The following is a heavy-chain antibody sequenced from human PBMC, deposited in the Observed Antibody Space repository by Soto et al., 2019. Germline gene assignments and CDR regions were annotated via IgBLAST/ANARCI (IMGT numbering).Heavy chain of an antibody. V-gene: IGHV3-30*18. Sequence: SLRLSCAASGFTFSSYGMHWVRQAPGKGLEWVAVISYDGSNKYYADSVKGRFTISRDNSKNTLYLQMNSLRAEDTAVYYCAKDMYSSSSGRSGLSYWGQGTLVTVSS. J-gene: IGHJ4*02. CDR2: ISYDGSNK. D-gene: IGHD6-6*01. CDR3: AKDMYSSSSGRSGLSY. CDR1: GFTFSSYG.